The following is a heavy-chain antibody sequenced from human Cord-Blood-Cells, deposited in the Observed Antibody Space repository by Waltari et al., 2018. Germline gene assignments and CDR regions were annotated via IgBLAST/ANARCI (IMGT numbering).Heavy chain of an antibody. CDR2: IYYSGST. Sequence: QLQLQESGPGLVKPSETLSLTCTVSGGSISSSSYYWGWIRQPPGKGLEWIGSIYYSGSTYYNPSLKSRVTISVDTSKNQFSLKLSSVTAADTAVYYCARHIAARPGSDAFDIWGQGTMVTVSS. J-gene: IGHJ3*02. D-gene: IGHD6-6*01. CDR3: ARHIAARPGSDAFDI. V-gene: IGHV4-39*01. CDR1: GGSISSSSYY.